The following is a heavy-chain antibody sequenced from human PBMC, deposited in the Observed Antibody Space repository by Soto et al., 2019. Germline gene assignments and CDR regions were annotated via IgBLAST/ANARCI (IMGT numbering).Heavy chain of an antibody. CDR1: GFTFSDYY. Sequence: QVQLVESGGGLVKPGGSLRLSCAASGFTFSDYYMNWIRQTPGKGLEWISYISAVGTTIYYVDSVKGRFTISRDNTKSALYLQMNSLRAEDTAVYYCAKDRAGGAFDIWGTGTMVTVSS. J-gene: IGHJ3*02. V-gene: IGHV3-11*01. CDR3: AKDRAGGAFDI. D-gene: IGHD3-16*01. CDR2: ISAVGTTI.